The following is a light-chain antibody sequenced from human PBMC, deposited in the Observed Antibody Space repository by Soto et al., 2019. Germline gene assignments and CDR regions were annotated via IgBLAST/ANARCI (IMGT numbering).Light chain of an antibody. V-gene: IGKV3-20*01. CDR1: QSVSNNY. CDR3: QQYASSPVT. J-gene: IGKJ5*01. CDR2: GAS. Sequence: EKVLTQSPDTLSLSPGDRASLSCRASQSVSNNYLAWHQQRPGQAPRLLIFGASNRATGVPDRFTGSASGTDFTLTISRLQPEDFALYFCQQYASSPVTFGGGTRLEIK.